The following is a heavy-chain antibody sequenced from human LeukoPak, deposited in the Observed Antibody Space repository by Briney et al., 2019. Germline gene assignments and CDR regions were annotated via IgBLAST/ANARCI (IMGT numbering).Heavy chain of an antibody. CDR3: ARVIQQLSFDC. CDR1: GFIFSSYN. D-gene: IGHD6-13*01. Sequence: PGGSLRLSCAASGFIFSSYNMHWVRQAPGKGLEWVAVISYDGSNKYYADSVKGRFTISRDNSKNTLYLQMNSLRAEDTAVYYCARVIQQLSFDCWGQGTLVTVSS. J-gene: IGHJ4*02. V-gene: IGHV3-30-3*01. CDR2: ISYDGSNK.